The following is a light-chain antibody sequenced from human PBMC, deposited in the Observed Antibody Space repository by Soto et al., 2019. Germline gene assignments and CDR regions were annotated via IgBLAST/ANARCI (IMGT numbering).Light chain of an antibody. CDR2: GAS. J-gene: IGKJ2*01. CDR3: QQYNLRPPYT. Sequence: EIVLTQSPGTLSLSPGEGGTLSCRASQSVNSKYLAWYQQRPGQAPRLLIYGASNRATGISDRFSASGSGTNFTLTISSLQSEDFAVYYCQQYNLRPPYTFGQGTKLEIK. CDR1: QSVNSKY. V-gene: IGKV3-20*01.